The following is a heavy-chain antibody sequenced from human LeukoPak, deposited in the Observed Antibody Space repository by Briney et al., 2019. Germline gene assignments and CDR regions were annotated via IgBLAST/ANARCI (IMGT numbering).Heavy chain of an antibody. CDR1: GFTFNIYS. J-gene: IGHJ4*02. Sequence: GGSLRLSCAASGFTFNIYSMSWVRQAPGKGLEWVSYIGPGSNTIFYADSVKGRFTISRDNAKSSLFLQMNSLRDEDTAVYYCARERGYSSGWYLDYWGQGTLVTVSS. V-gene: IGHV3-48*02. CDR2: IGPGSNTI. CDR3: ARERGYSSGWYLDY. D-gene: IGHD6-19*01.